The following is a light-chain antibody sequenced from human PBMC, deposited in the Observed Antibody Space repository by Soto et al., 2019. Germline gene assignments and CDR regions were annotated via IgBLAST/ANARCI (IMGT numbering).Light chain of an antibody. J-gene: IGKJ1*01. V-gene: IGKV1-5*03. CDR3: QHYNSYSEA. CDR1: QTISSW. Sequence: DIKMTQSPSTLSGSVGDRVTITCRASQTISSWLAWYQHKPGKAPKLLIYKASTLKSGVPSRFSGSGSGTEVTLTISSLQTEDFATYYCQHYNSYSEAFGPGTKVEIK. CDR2: KAS.